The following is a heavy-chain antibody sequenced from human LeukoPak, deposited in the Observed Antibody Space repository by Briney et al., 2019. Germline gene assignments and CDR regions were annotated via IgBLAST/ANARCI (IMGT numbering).Heavy chain of an antibody. J-gene: IGHJ4*02. D-gene: IGHD2-8*01. Sequence: GGSLSLFCAASGFMFMKYDMRGVRQAPGKGLEWVSAISGSGGSTYYADSVKGRFTISRDNSKNTLYLQMNSLRAEDTAVYYCAKGRNMVLMVYARYYFDFWGPGTPVTVSS. CDR1: GFMFMKYD. CDR3: AKGRNMVLMVYARYYFDF. CDR2: ISGSGGST. V-gene: IGHV3-23*01.